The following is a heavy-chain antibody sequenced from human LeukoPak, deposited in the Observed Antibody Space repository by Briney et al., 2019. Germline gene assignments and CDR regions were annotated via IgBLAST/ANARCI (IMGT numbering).Heavy chain of an antibody. Sequence: QSGGSLRLSCAASGFTFSSYGMSWVRQAPGKGLEWVSAISGSGGSTYYADSVKGRFTISRDNSKNTLYLQMNSLRAEDTAVYYCAKGSMVPFPFDYWGQGTLVTVSS. CDR3: AKGSMVPFPFDY. J-gene: IGHJ4*02. V-gene: IGHV3-23*01. CDR2: ISGSGGST. CDR1: GFTFSSYG. D-gene: IGHD6-13*01.